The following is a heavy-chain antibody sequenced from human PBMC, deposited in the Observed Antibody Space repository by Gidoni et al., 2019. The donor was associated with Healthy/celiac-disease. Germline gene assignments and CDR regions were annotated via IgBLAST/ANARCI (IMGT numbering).Heavy chain of an antibody. CDR1: VYIVTSYG. J-gene: IGHJ6*02. CDR3: ARPYYYYYYGMDV. CDR2: ISTNNSNT. Sequence: HVQLFLPGAEVKKPWVSVRVTCMASVYIVTSYGISWARQAPAQGLTWLGWISTNNSNTNYAQKLQGRVTMTTDTSTKTAYMELRSLRYDDTAVYYCARPYYYYYYGMDVWDQGTTVTVSS. V-gene: IGHV1-18*01.